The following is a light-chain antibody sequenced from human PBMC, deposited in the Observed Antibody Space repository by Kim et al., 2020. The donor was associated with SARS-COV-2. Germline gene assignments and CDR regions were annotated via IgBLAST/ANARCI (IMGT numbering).Light chain of an antibody. CDR3: QVWGSTSGV. CDR2: RDI. J-gene: IGLJ3*02. V-gene: IGLV3-9*01. Sequence: SYELTQPLSVSVAMGQTARITCGRNNIGSKNVHCYQQKPGQAPVGVIYRDINRPSGIPERISDSNSGNTATLTISRAQAGDEADYYCQVWGSTSGVFGGG. CDR1: NIGSKN.